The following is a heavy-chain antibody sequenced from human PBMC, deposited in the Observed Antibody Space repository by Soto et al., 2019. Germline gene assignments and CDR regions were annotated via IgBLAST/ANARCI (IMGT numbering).Heavy chain of an antibody. CDR2: MSYDGSNK. V-gene: IGHV3-30*03. CDR3: LSTTIVVII. J-gene: IGHJ4*02. CDR1: GFTFSSYG. D-gene: IGHD3-22*01. Sequence: LRLSCAASGFTFSSYGMHWVRQAPGKGLEWVAVMSYDGSNKYYADSVKGRFTISRDNSKNTLYLQMNSLRAEDTAVHYCLSTTIVVIIRGQGTLVTVSS.